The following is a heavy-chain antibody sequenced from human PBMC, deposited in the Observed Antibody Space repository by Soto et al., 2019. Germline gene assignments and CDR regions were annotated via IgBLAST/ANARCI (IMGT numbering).Heavy chain of an antibody. D-gene: IGHD2-15*01. Sequence: QVQLQESGPGLVKPSETLSLTCTVSGGSVSSGSYYWSWIRQPPGKGLEWIGYIYYSGSTNYNPSLKSPVTRSVDTSKNQFSLKLSSVTAADTAVYYCAREVLGRGNWFDPWGQGTLVTVSS. V-gene: IGHV4-61*01. CDR1: GGSVSSGSYY. CDR3: AREVLGRGNWFDP. J-gene: IGHJ5*02. CDR2: IYYSGST.